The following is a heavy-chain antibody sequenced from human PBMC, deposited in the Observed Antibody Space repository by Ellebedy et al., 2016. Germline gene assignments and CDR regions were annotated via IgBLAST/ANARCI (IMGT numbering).Heavy chain of an antibody. J-gene: IGHJ4*02. CDR3: ARHFSLPRSSTSFILTRYFDY. D-gene: IGHD2-2*01. V-gene: IGHV4-30-2*01. CDR1: GGSISSGGYS. Sequence: SETLSLTXAVSGGSISSGGYSWSWIRQPPGKGLEWIGYIYHSGSTYYNPSLKSRVTISVDRSKNQFSLKLSSVTAADTAVYYCARHFSLPRSSTSFILTRYFDYWGQGTLVTVSS. CDR2: IYHSGST.